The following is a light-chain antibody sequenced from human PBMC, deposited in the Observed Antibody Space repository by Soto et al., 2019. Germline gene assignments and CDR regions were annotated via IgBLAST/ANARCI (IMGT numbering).Light chain of an antibody. CDR1: QSVSTK. Sequence: EIVMTQSPATLSVSPGERATLSCRATQSVSTKLAWYQQKPGQAPRLLIYGASTGATGIPARFSGSGSGTEFTLIISSLQSEDFAVYYCQHYSSWPLTFGGGTKVEIK. CDR2: GAS. J-gene: IGKJ4*01. V-gene: IGKV3-15*01. CDR3: QHYSSWPLT.